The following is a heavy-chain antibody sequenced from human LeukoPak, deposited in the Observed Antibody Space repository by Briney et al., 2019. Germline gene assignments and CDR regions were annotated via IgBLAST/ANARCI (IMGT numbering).Heavy chain of an antibody. CDR1: GFTFGDCA. CDR2: IRSKAYGGTT. D-gene: IGHD6-13*01. J-gene: IGHJ4*02. CDR3: TRDGPIAAADY. Sequence: GGSLRLSCTASGFTFGDCAMSWFRQAPGKGLEWVGFIRSKAYGGTTEYAASVKGRFTISRDDSKSIAYLQMNSLKTEDTAVYYCTRDGPIAAADYWGQGTLVTVSS. V-gene: IGHV3-49*03.